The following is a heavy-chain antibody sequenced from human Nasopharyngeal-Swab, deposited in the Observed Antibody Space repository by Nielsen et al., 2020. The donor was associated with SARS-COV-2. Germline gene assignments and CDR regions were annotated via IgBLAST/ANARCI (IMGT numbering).Heavy chain of an antibody. CDR1: GFTFSSYE. V-gene: IGHV3-48*03. D-gene: IGHD1-1*01. Sequence: GESLKISCAASGFTFSSYEMNWVRQAPGKGLEWVSYISSSGSTIYYADSVKGRFTISRDNAKNSLYLQMSSLRAEDTAVYYCARTNSPYYYYGMDVWGQGTTVTVSS. J-gene: IGHJ6*02. CDR3: ARTNSPYYYYGMDV. CDR2: ISSSGSTI.